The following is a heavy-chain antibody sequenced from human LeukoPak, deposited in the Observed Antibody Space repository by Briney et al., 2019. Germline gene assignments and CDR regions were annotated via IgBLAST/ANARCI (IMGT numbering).Heavy chain of an antibody. CDR3: ARGGSGWNWFDP. J-gene: IGHJ5*02. CDR2: MNPNSGKT. CDR1: GYTFPSYD. D-gene: IGHD6-25*01. V-gene: IGHV1-8*01. Sequence: ASVKVSCKATGYTFPSYDINWVRQASGQGFEWMGRMNPNSGKTGYAQKFQGRVTMTRNTSISTAYMELSSLRSEDTAVYYCARGGSGWNWFDPWGQGTLVTVSS.